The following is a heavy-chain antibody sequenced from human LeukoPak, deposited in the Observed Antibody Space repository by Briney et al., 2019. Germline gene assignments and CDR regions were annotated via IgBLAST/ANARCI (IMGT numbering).Heavy chain of an antibody. CDR1: GGSISNSRYY. CDR3: AGQYCSGGSCYSSDDY. CDR2: IYYSGSN. J-gene: IGHJ4*02. Sequence: PSETLSLTCTVSGGSISNSRYYWGWIRQPPGKGLEWIGSIYYSGSNYYNPSLKSRITVSVDTSKNQFSLKLSSVTAADTAVYYCAGQYCSGGSCYSSDDYWGQGTLVTVSS. V-gene: IGHV4-39*01. D-gene: IGHD2-15*01.